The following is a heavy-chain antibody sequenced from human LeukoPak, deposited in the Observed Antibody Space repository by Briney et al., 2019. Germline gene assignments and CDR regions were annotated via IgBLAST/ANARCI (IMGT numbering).Heavy chain of an antibody. CDR1: GFTFSTYA. CDR3: ARYCSGVSCYSGCDD. J-gene: IGHJ4*02. CDR2: ISTNGGGT. Sequence: PGGSLRLFCAASGFTFSTYAVHWVRQTPGKGLEYVSAISTNGGGTYYANSVKGRFTISRDNSKNTLYLQMGSLRAEDMAVYYCARYCSGVSCYSGCDDWGEGPLVTVSS. D-gene: IGHD2-15*01. V-gene: IGHV3-64*01.